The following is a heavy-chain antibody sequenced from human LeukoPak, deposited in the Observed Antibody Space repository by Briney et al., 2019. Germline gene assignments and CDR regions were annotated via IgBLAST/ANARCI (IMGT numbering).Heavy chain of an antibody. CDR1: AFTFSNYW. CDR3: ASAAYCGGDCYLYFDY. Sequence: GGYLRLSCTASAFTFSNYWMSWVRQAPGKGLEWVDNINQDGSRKYYVDSVKGRFTISRDNAKNSLYLQMNSLRAEDTAVYYCASAAYCGGDCYLYFDYWGQGSLVTVSS. CDR2: INQDGSRK. D-gene: IGHD2-21*02. J-gene: IGHJ4*02. V-gene: IGHV3-7*01.